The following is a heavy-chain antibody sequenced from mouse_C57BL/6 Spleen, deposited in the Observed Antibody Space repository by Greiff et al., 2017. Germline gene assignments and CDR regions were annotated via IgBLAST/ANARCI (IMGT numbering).Heavy chain of an antibody. CDR1: GYSFTDYN. CDR3: ARDYYGSSYVDY. V-gene: IGHV1-59*01. Sequence: QVQLQQSGPELVKPGASVKISCKASGYSFTDYNMNWVKQRPGQGLEWTGVIDPSDSYTNYNQKFKGKATLTVDTSSSTAYMQLSSLTSEDSAVYYCARDYYGSSYVDYWGQSTTLAVSS. J-gene: IGHJ2*01. D-gene: IGHD1-1*01. CDR2: IDPSDSYT.